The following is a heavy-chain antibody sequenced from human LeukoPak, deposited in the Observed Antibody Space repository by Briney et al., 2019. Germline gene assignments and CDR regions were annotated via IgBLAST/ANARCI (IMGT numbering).Heavy chain of an antibody. CDR3: ATHLVTYYDILTGYFDY. Sequence: ASVKVSCKGSGYTFTSYGISWVRQAPGQGLEWMGWISAYNGNTNYAQKLQGRVTMTTDTSTSTAYMELRSLRSDDTAVYYCATHLVTYYDILTGYFDYWGQGTLVTVSS. J-gene: IGHJ4*02. CDR2: ISAYNGNT. D-gene: IGHD3-9*01. V-gene: IGHV1-18*01. CDR1: GYTFTSYG.